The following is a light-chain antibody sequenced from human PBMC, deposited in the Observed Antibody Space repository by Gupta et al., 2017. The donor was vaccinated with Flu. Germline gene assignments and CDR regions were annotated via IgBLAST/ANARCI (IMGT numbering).Light chain of an antibody. Sequence: DLQMTQSPSSLSASVGDRVTLTCRESQSISTYLNWYQQKPGKAPKLLIFASSSLQRGVPSRFSGSGSGTDFTLTINTLQPEDFASYYCQQTDSIPITFGGGTKVEI. V-gene: IGKV1-39*01. CDR1: QSISTY. J-gene: IGKJ4*01. CDR3: QQTDSIPIT. CDR2: ASS.